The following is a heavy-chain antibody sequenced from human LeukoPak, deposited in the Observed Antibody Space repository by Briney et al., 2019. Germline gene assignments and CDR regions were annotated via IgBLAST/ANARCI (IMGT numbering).Heavy chain of an antibody. V-gene: IGHV3-7*03. CDR1: GFTFSSYW. D-gene: IGHD3-22*01. CDR3: ARERERPYYDSSGQYFDL. CDR2: IKQDGSEK. Sequence: TGGSLRLSCAASGFTFSSYWMSWVRQAPGKGLEWVANIKQDGSEKYYVDSVKGRFTISRDNAKNSLYLQMNSLRAADTAVYYCARERERPYYDSSGQYFDLWGRGTLVTVSS. J-gene: IGHJ2*01.